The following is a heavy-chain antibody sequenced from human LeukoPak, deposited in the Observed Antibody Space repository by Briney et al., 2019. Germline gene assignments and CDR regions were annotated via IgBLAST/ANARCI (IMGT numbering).Heavy chain of an antibody. V-gene: IGHV3-48*04. J-gene: IGHJ5*02. Sequence: GGSLRLSCAASGFTFSSYWMNWVRQAPGKGLEWVSYISSSGSTIYYADSVKGRFTISRDNAKNSLYLQMNSLRAEDTAVYYCARDRSAGWFDPWGQGTLVTVSS. CDR1: GFTFSSYW. CDR3: ARDRSAGWFDP. CDR2: ISSSGSTI.